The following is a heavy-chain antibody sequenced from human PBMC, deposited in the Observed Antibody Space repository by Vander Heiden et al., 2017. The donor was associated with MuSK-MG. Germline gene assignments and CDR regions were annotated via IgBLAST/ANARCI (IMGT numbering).Heavy chain of an antibody. Sequence: EVQLVESGGGLVQPGRSLRLSCTASGFTFGDYAMSWVRQAPGKGLEWLGFIRSKGYGGSTEYAASVKGRFTISRDDSKSIPYLQMNSLKTEDRAVYYCIAYFEYWGQGTLVTVSS. CDR3: IAYFEY. CDR1: GFTFGDYA. V-gene: IGHV3-49*04. CDR2: IRSKGYGGST. J-gene: IGHJ4*02.